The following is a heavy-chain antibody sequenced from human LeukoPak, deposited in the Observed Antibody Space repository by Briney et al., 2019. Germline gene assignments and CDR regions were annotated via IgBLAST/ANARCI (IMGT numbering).Heavy chain of an antibody. CDR2: ISGSGGST. J-gene: IGHJ3*02. D-gene: IGHD1-26*01. CDR1: GFTFSSYA. CDR3: AKDIVGANIRTRAFDI. V-gene: IGHV3-23*01. Sequence: PGGSLRLSCAASGFTFSSYAMSWVRQAPGKGLEWVSAISGSGGSTYYADSVKGRFTISRDNSKNTLYLQMNSLRAEDTAVYYCAKDIVGANIRTRAFDIWGQGTMVTVSS.